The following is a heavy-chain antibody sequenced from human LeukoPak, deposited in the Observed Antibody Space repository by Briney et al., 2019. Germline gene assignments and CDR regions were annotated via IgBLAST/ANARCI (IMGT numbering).Heavy chain of an antibody. D-gene: IGHD3-10*01. CDR1: GFTFSSYS. CDR3: ASPAPYYYGSGSYWIDY. CDR2: ISSSSSYI. V-gene: IGHV3-21*01. Sequence: GGSLRLSCAASGFTFSSYSMNWVRQAPGKGLEWVSSISSSSSYIYYADSVKGRFTISRDDAKNSLYLQMNSLRAEDTAVYYCASPAPYYYGSGSYWIDYWGQGTLVTVSS. J-gene: IGHJ4*02.